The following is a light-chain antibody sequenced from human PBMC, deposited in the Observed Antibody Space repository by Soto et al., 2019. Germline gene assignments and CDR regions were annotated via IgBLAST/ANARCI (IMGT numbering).Light chain of an antibody. CDR3: QQYESLPLT. V-gene: IGKV1-33*01. J-gene: IGKJ5*01. Sequence: IQMTQSPSSLSASVGDRVTITCQASQDINKNLIWYQQKPGKAPKLLIYGASDLETGVPSRFSGSGSGTGFTFTISSLQPEDFATYYCQQYESLPLTFGQGTRLE. CDR1: QDINKN. CDR2: GAS.